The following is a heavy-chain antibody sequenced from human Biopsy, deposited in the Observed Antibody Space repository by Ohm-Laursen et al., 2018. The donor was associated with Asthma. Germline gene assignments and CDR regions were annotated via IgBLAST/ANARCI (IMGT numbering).Heavy chain of an antibody. J-gene: IGHJ1*01. CDR2: IKHDGSEK. CDR3: ARTFHFWSPYHAEHYQL. Sequence: SLRLSCAASGFTFGDYCMSRVRQVPGQGLEWVANIKHDGSEKNHVDSLKSRFTISRDNAKNLLFLQMNSLRAEDTAVYYCARTFHFWSPYHAEHYQLWGQGTLVTVSS. V-gene: IGHV3-7*01. CDR1: GFTFGDYC. D-gene: IGHD3-3*01.